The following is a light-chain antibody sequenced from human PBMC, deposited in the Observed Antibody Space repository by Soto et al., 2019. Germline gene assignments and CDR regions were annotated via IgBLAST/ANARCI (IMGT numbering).Light chain of an antibody. CDR2: RAS. Sequence: DIQMTQSPSSLSASVGDRVTISCRASQGISTYLNWYQQKPGTAPRLLIYRASSVKSGVPPRFSGSGSGRDLTLTTSSLRPEDIATYFCQHSYTSPWTFGQGTKVEVK. V-gene: IGKV1-39*01. J-gene: IGKJ1*01. CDR1: QGISTY. CDR3: QHSYTSPWT.